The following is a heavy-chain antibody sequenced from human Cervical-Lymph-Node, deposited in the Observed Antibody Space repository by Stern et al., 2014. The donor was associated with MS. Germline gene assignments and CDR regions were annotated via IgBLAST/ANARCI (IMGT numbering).Heavy chain of an antibody. CDR3: ARGVDV. Sequence: VQLVESGGGSVQPGGSLRLSCAASGLTFSKFWMHWVRRAPGKGLVWVSRINSDGSSRAYADSVKGRFTISRDNANKTLYLQMNSLRVEDTAVYYCARGVDVWGQGPTVPVSS. CDR2: INSDGSSR. CDR1: GLTFSKFW. V-gene: IGHV3-74*02. J-gene: IGHJ6*02.